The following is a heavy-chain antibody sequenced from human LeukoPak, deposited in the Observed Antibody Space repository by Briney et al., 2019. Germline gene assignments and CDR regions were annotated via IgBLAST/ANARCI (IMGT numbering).Heavy chain of an antibody. V-gene: IGHV3-48*02. CDR3: ARVLLGWTENTCDF. CDR2: ISSSGSAV. Sequence: PGGSLRLSCATSGFNFSAYNMNWVRQAPGKGLEWVSYISSSGSAVYYADSVRGRFTISRDNAKNSLSLQLNLLRDEDTAVYYCARVLLGWTENTCDFWGQGSLVTVSS. J-gene: IGHJ4*02. D-gene: IGHD3/OR15-3a*01. CDR1: GFNFSAYN.